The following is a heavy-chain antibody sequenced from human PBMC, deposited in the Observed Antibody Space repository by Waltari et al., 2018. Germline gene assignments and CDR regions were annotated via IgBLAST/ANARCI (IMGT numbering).Heavy chain of an antibody. Sequence: QVQLVQSGAEVKKPGASVKVSCKASGYTFPGYYMPWVRQAPGPGPEWMGRINPNSGGTNYEQKFQGRVTMTRDTSISTAYMELSRLRSDDTAVYYCARAGGRITMVRGVKWWFDPWGQGTLVTVSS. D-gene: IGHD3-10*01. V-gene: IGHV1-2*06. CDR2: INPNSGGT. J-gene: IGHJ5*02. CDR3: ARAGGRITMVRGVKWWFDP. CDR1: GYTFPGYY.